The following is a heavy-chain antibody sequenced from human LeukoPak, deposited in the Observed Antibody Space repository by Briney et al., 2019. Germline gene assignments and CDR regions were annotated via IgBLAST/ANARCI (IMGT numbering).Heavy chain of an antibody. Sequence: GESLRLSCAASGFNFGDYPMHWVRQAPGKGLEWVALISYDASNEYYADSVKGRFTISRDNSKNTLYLQMTSVRVEDTAVYFCARDRSGATAYDAFDIWGQGTMVTVSS. J-gene: IGHJ3*02. CDR2: ISYDASNE. CDR1: GFNFGDYP. CDR3: ARDRSGATAYDAFDI. D-gene: IGHD1-26*01. V-gene: IGHV3-30-3*01.